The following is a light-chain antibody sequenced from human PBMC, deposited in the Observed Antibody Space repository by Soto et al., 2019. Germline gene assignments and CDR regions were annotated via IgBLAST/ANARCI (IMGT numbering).Light chain of an antibody. CDR1: QSISSW. J-gene: IGKJ1*01. CDR2: DAS. V-gene: IGKV1-5*01. Sequence: DIQMTQSPSTLSASVGDRVTITCRASQSISSWLAWYQQKPGKAPKLLIYDASSLESGVPLRFSGSGSGTEFTLTISSLQPDEFATYYCQQYNSYWTFGQGTKVEIK. CDR3: QQYNSYWT.